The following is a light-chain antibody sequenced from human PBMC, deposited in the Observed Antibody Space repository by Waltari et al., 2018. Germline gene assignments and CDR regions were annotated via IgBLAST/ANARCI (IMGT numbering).Light chain of an antibody. CDR3: QSYDNDNVV. Sequence: NFILTQTHSVSESPGKKVTISCTRSSGSIGSSYVQWYQQRPGSAPTTVISEDYQSPSGVPERFSGSIDSSSNSAYVTISGLKPEDEADYYCQSYDNDNVVFGGGTRLTVL. V-gene: IGLV6-57*03. J-gene: IGLJ3*02. CDR2: EDY. CDR1: SGSIGSSY.